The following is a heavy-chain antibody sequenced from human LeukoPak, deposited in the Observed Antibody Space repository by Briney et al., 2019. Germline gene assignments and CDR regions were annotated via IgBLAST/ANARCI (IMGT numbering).Heavy chain of an antibody. V-gene: IGHV3-7*01. CDR2: IKQHGSEK. CDR3: AREANPGAYCGGDCLYYFDY. J-gene: IGHJ4*02. Sequence: GGSLSLSCAATVFTFSSYWMSWVRQAAGKGLEWVANIKQHGSEKYYVDSVKGRFTISRDNAKNSLYLQMNSLRAEDTAVYYCAREANPGAYCGGDCLYYFDYWGQGTLVTVSS. CDR1: VFTFSSYW. D-gene: IGHD2-21*02.